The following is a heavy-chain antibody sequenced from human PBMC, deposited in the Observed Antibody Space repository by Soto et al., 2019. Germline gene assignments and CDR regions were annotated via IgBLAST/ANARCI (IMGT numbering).Heavy chain of an antibody. CDR2: IYSGGST. J-gene: IGHJ4*02. CDR3: ARGDGDYYDGNGYLGRH. D-gene: IGHD3-22*01. CDR1: GFTVSRNY. Sequence: PGGSLRLSCAASGFTVSRNYMSWVRQAPGKGLEWVSVIYSGGSTYYADSVKGRFTISRDNSKNTLYLQMNSLRAEDTAVYYCARGDGDYYDGNGYLGRHWGQGTLVTVSS. V-gene: IGHV3-53*01.